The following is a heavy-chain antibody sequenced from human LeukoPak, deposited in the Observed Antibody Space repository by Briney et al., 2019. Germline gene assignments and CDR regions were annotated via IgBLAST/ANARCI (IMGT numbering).Heavy chain of an antibody. CDR3: ARSRDSSGYYCTF. J-gene: IGHJ4*02. D-gene: IGHD3-22*01. V-gene: IGHV1-2*02. CDR1: GYTFTGYY. CDR2: INPNSGGT. Sequence: ASVKVSCKASGYTFTGYYIHWVRQAPGQGVEWMGWINPNSGGTNYAQKFQGRVTMTRDTSINTAYMELSRLTSDDTAVYYCARSRDSSGYYCTFWGQGTLVTVSS.